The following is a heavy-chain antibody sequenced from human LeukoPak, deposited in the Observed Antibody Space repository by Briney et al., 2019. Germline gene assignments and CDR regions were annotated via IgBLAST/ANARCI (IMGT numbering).Heavy chain of an antibody. CDR3: ARDSTVTIEYYYGMDV. Sequence: SVKVSCKASGGTFSSYAISWVRQAPGQGLEWMGRIIPILGIANFAQKFQGRVTITADKSTSTAYMELSSLRSEDTAVYYCARDSTVTIEYYYGMDVWGQGTTVTVSS. CDR1: GGTFSSYA. J-gene: IGHJ6*02. CDR2: IIPILGIA. V-gene: IGHV1-69*04. D-gene: IGHD4-17*01.